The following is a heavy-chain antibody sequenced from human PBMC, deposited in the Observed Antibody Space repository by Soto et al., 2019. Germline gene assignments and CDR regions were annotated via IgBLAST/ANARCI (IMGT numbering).Heavy chain of an antibody. CDR3: AKAKMGNYYERSGYDGYNYGLDD. D-gene: IGHD3-22*01. J-gene: IGHJ6*02. CDR1: GFTFSSYG. CDR2: ISGSGDKT. Sequence: PGGSLRLSCAASGFTFSSYGMTWVRQAPGKGLEWVSSISGSGDKTYYADSVKGPFTISRDNSKNTLYLQMNSLRAEDTAVYYCAKAKMGNYYERSGYDGYNYGLDDWGQGTTVTVSS. V-gene: IGHV3-23*01.